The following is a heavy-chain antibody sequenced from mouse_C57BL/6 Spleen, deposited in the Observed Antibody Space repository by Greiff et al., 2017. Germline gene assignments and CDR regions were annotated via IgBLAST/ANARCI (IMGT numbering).Heavy chain of an antibody. V-gene: IGHV1-47*01. CDR1: GYTFTTYP. Sequence: VQLQQSGAELVKPGASVKMSCKASGYTFTTYPIEWMKQHPGKSLEWIGNFHPYNGDTKYTEKFKGKATLTVDTSSSTVYLQLSRLTSDDAAVYYWARAYYYGSSDWYCDVWGTGTTVTVSS. CDR2: FHPYNGDT. CDR3: ARAYYYGSSDWYCDV. J-gene: IGHJ1*03. D-gene: IGHD1-1*01.